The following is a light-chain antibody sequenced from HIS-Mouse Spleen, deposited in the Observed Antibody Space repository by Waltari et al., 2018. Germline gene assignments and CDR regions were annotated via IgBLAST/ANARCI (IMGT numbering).Light chain of an antibody. CDR1: NIGSKS. CDR2: DDS. Sequence: SYVLTQPPSVSVAPGQTARITCGGNNIGSKSVHWYQQKPGQAPVLVVYDDSDRPSGIPDRFSGSNSGNTATLTISRVEAGDEADYYCQVWDSSSDLWVFGGGTKLTVL. CDR3: QVWDSSSDLWV. V-gene: IGLV3-21*02. J-gene: IGLJ3*02.